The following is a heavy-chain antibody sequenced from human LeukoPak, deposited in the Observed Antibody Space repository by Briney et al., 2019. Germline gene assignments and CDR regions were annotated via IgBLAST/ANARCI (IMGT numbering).Heavy chain of an antibody. CDR1: GFTFSSYG. D-gene: IGHD5-18*01. J-gene: IGHJ5*02. CDR2: IGGSGGST. Sequence: GGSLRLSCAASGFTFSSYGMSWVRQAPGKGLEWVSAIGGSGGSTYYADSVKGGFTISRDNSKNTLYLQMNSLRAEDTAVYYCAKDFDTAMANNWFDPWGQGTLVTVSS. CDR3: AKDFDTAMANNWFDP. V-gene: IGHV3-23*01.